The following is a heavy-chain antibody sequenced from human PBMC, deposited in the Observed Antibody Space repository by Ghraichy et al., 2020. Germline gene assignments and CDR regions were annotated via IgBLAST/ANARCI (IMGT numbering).Heavy chain of an antibody. CDR1: GYTFTSYG. D-gene: IGHD3-22*01. CDR2: ISAYNGNT. CDR3: ARERPPYYYDSSGYWFDP. Sequence: ASVKVSCKASGYTFTSYGISWVRQAPGQGLEWMGWISAYNGNTNYAQKLQGRVTMTTDTSTSTAYMELRSLRSDDTAVYYCARERPPYYYDSSGYWFDPWGQGTLVTVSS. V-gene: IGHV1-18*01. J-gene: IGHJ5*02.